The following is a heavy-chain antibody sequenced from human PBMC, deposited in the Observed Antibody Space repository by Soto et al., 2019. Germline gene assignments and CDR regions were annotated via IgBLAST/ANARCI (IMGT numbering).Heavy chain of an antibody. CDR2: IKQDGSEK. D-gene: IGHD2-2*01. CDR1: RFTFSRYW. V-gene: IGHV3-7*01. Sequence: GQSLKISCAASRFTFSRYWMSWVLHAPGQGLEWVANIKQDGSEKYYVNSVKGRFTISRDNAKNSLYLQMNSLRAEETAVYYCARYYCSSTSCYGYYYYGMDVWGQGATVTVSS. J-gene: IGHJ6*02. CDR3: ARYYCSSTSCYGYYYYGMDV.